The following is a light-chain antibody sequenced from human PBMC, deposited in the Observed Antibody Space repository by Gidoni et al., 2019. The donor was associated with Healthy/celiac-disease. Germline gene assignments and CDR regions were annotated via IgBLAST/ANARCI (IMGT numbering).Light chain of an antibody. J-gene: IGKJ4*01. CDR1: QSVSSSY. V-gene: IGKV3-20*01. CDR2: GAS. CDR3: QQYGSSPLT. Sequence: EIVLTQSPGTLSLSPGERATLSCRASQSVSSSYLAWYQQKPGQAPRLLIYGASSRAPCIPDRFSGSGSGTDFTLTISRLEPEDFAVYYCQQYGSSPLTFXGXTKVEIK.